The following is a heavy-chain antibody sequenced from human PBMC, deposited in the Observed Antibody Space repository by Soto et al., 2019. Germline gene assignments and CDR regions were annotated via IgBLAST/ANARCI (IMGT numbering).Heavy chain of an antibody. Sequence: PGGSLRLSCAASGFTFDNYAMHWVRQAPGKGLEWVSGISWNSNTIAYADSVKGRFTISRDNAKNSLYLQMNSLRAEDTAFYYCARSGDNYNRLDYWGQGTPVTVSS. CDR1: GFTFDNYA. CDR2: ISWNSNTI. J-gene: IGHJ4*02. CDR3: ARSGDNYNRLDY. V-gene: IGHV3-9*01. D-gene: IGHD1-1*01.